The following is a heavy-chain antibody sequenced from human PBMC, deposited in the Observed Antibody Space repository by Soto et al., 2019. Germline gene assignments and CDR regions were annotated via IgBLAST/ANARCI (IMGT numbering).Heavy chain of an antibody. Sequence: EVQLVESGGGLVKPGGSLRLSCAASGFTFSTYSMNWVRQAPGKGLEWISSISSSGGSLSHAESVKGRFTISRDNAKNSLSLQMDSLRAEDTAVYYCARGRSINTNMDYLGQGTLVTVSS. CDR2: ISSSGGSL. CDR1: GFTFSTYS. V-gene: IGHV3-21*01. CDR3: ARGRSINTNMDY. D-gene: IGHD2-2*01. J-gene: IGHJ4*02.